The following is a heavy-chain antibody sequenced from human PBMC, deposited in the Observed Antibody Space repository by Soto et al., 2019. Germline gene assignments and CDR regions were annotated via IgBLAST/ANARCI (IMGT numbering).Heavy chain of an antibody. D-gene: IGHD3-22*01. CDR3: ARTLLIGADAFDI. CDR2: IYYSGST. J-gene: IGHJ3*02. Sequence: PSETLSLTCTVSGGSISSYYWSWIRQPPGKGLEWIGYIYYSGSTNYNPSLKSRVTISVDTSKNQFSLKLGSVTAADTAVYYCARTLLIGADAFDIWGQGTMVTVSS. CDR1: GGSISSYY. V-gene: IGHV4-59*08.